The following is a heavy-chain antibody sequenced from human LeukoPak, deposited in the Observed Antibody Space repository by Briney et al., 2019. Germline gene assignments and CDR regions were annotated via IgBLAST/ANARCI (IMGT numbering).Heavy chain of an antibody. CDR3: ARDRFFGMDV. J-gene: IGHJ6*02. CDR1: EFIFSTYW. CDR2: INSDGGST. Sequence: AGTLRLSCAASEFIFSTYWMHWVRQALVQLLMWVSRINSDGGSTTYADSVKGRFTISRDNAKNMLYLQMNSLRAEDTAVYYCARDRFFGMDVWGQGTTVTVSS. V-gene: IGHV3-74*01.